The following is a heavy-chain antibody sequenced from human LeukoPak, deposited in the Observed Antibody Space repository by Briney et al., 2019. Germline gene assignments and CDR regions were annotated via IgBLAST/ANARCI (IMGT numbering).Heavy chain of an antibody. V-gene: IGHV1-8*01. CDR2: MNPNSGNT. CDR1: GYTFTSYD. CDR3: ARVDSSSWYAPLGY. J-gene: IGHJ4*02. Sequence: ASVKVSCKASGYTFTSYDINWVRQATGQGLEWMGWMNPNSGNTGYAQKFQGRVTMTRNTSISTAYMELSSLRSEDTAVYYCARVDSSSWYAPLGYWGQGTLVTVSS. D-gene: IGHD6-13*01.